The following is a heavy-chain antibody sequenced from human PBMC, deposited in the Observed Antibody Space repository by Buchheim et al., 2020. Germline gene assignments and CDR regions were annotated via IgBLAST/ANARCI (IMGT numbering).Heavy chain of an antibody. J-gene: IGHJ6*02. CDR3: ARDCSSTSCYRYYGMDV. CDR2: IKQDGSEK. Sequence: EVQLVESGGGLVQPGGSLRLSCAASGFTFSSYWMSWVRQAPGKGLEWVANIKQDGSEKYYVDSVKGRFTISRDNAKNSLYLQMNRLRADDTAVYYCARDCSSTSCYRYYGMDVWGQGTT. D-gene: IGHD2-2*01. CDR1: GFTFSSYW. V-gene: IGHV3-7*01.